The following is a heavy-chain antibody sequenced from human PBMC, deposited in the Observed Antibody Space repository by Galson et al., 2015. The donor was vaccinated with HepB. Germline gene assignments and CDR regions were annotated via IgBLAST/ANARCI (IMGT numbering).Heavy chain of an antibody. CDR3: VIQGGGDYFFPFDT. J-gene: IGHJ3*02. Sequence: SVKVSCKVSGYTLSEFSMHWVRQAPARGLEWMGGFDPEDGETIYAQKFQGRVTMTEDTSTDTAYMELSSLRSDDTAVYYCVIQGGGDYFFPFDTWGRGTLVTVSS. CDR1: GYTLSEFS. V-gene: IGHV1-24*01. D-gene: IGHD4-17*01. CDR2: FDPEDGET.